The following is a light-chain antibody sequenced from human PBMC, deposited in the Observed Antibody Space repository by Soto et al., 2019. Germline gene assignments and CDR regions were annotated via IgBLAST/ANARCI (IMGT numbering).Light chain of an antibody. CDR1: RSVSSRY. J-gene: IGKJ2*01. CDR3: QQFGDSPPAFT. CDR2: GAS. Sequence: ESMLTQSPGTLSLSPGERATLSCRASRSVSSRYISWYQQKPGQAPRLLIDGASIRATGIPDRFSGSWSGTDLTLTISRLEAEDFAVYYCQQFGDSPPAFTFGQGTKLEI. V-gene: IGKV3-20*01.